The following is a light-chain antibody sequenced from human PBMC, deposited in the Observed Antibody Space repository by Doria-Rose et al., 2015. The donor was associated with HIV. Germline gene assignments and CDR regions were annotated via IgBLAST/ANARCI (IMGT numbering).Light chain of an antibody. CDR2: WAS. CDR3: QQYYDTPS. CDR1: QSLLYTSKNY. J-gene: IGKJ3*01. Sequence: TQSPESLGMSLGERATLNCKSNQSLLYTSKNYLAWYRQKPGQPPKLLIYWASTRQSGVPARSSGSGSGTDFTLTISSLEAEDVAVYYCQQYYDTPSFGPGTTVDIK. V-gene: IGKV4-1*01.